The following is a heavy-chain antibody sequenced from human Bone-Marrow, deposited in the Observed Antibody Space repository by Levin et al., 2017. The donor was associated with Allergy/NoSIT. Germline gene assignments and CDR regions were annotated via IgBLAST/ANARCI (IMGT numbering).Heavy chain of an antibody. CDR2: VKSDTDGGTT. J-gene: IGHJ6*02. D-gene: IGHD3-10*01. CDR1: GFTFSNAW. CDR3: STLGIGEAFYYYGLDV. Sequence: GESLKISCVGSGFTFSNAWMSWVRQAPRKGLEWVGHVKSDTDGGTTNYAAPVKGRFVISRDDSKNTLYLQMNSLTTEDTAVYFCSTLGIGEAFYYYGLDVWGQGTTVTVSS. V-gene: IGHV3-15*01.